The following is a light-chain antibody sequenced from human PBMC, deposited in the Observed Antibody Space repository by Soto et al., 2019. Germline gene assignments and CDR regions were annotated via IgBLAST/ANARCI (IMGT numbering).Light chain of an antibody. CDR3: QQYDSYPFT. CDR2: KAS. J-gene: IGKJ4*01. Sequence: DIQMTQSPSTLSASVGDRVTITCRASQSINNWLAWYQQKPGKAPKLLISKASNLKSGVPSRFSGTGSGTEFTPTISSLQPDDFASYYCQQYDSYPFTFGGGTKVEI. V-gene: IGKV1-5*03. CDR1: QSINNW.